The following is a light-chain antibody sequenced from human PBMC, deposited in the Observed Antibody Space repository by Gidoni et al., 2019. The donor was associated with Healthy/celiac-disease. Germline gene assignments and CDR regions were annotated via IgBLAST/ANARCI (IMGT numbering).Light chain of an antibody. CDR3: QQYYSTPPWT. CDR2: WAS. J-gene: IGKJ1*01. CDR1: QSVLYSSNNKYY. V-gene: IGKV4-1*01. Sequence: DIVMTQSPDSLPVSLGERATIDCKSSQSVLYSSNNKYYLAWYQQKPGQPPKLLIYWASTREAGVPDRFSGSGSGTDFTLTISSLQAEDVAVYYCQQYYSTPPWTFGQGTKVEIK.